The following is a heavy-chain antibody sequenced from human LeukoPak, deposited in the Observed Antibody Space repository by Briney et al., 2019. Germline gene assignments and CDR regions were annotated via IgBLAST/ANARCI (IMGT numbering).Heavy chain of an antibody. CDR3: TRQWRRVMDV. V-gene: IGHV3-21*01. J-gene: IGHJ6*04. CDR2: ISSSGHYI. D-gene: IGHD6-19*01. CDR1: GFTFTAYS. Sequence: GGSLRLSCASSGFTFTAYSMNWVRQAPGRGLEWISFISSSGHYIYYAASLKGGFTTSSENPNYSLYLQINALQAEHAAVYYCTRQWRRVMDVWGKGTTVTVSS.